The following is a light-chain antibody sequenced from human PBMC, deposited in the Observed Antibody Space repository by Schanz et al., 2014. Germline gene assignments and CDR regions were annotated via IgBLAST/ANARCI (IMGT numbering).Light chain of an antibody. CDR1: SSDVGGYDY. CDR2: EVS. J-gene: IGLJ2*01. CDR3: SSYTSSGTPVV. Sequence: QSALTQPPSASGSPGQSVTISCTGTSSDVGGYDYVSWYQQHPGKAPKLMIYEVSKRPSGVSNRFSGSKSGNTASLTISGLQAGDEAEYYCSSYTSSGTPVVFGGGTKLTVL. V-gene: IGLV2-14*01.